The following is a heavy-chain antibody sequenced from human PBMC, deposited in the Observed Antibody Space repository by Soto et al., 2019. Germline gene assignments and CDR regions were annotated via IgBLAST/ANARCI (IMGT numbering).Heavy chain of an antibody. D-gene: IGHD1-26*01. Sequence: EVQLVESGGGLVQPGRSLRLSCAASGFTFDDYAMHWVRQAPGKGLEWVSGISWNSGSIGYADSVKGRFTISRDNAKNSLYLQMNSLRAEDTALYYCAKDRRGSGSYLVGGSNWFDPWGQGTLVTVSS. V-gene: IGHV3-9*01. J-gene: IGHJ5*02. CDR3: AKDRRGSGSYLVGGSNWFDP. CDR2: ISWNSGSI. CDR1: GFTFDDYA.